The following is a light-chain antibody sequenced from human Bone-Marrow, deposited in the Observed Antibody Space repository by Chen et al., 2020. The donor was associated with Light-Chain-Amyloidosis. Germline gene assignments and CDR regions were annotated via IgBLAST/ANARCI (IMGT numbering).Light chain of an antibody. J-gene: IGKJ4*01. CDR1: QTISSNY. CDR3: QQYGTSPLT. Sequence: EIVLTQSPGTLSLSPGEGANLSCRASQTISSNYLTWYQQKFGQAPRLLIYVSSSRATGIPDMFTGSGSGTDFTLTINRLEPEDFAMYYCQQYGTSPLTFGGGTKVEIK. CDR2: VSS. V-gene: IGKV3-20*01.